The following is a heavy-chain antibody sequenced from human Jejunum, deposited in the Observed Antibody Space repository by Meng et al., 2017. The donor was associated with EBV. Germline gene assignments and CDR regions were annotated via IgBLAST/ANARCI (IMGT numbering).Heavy chain of an antibody. CDR2: ISSDGRSI. CDR3: ATGQGDSRYYFDS. J-gene: IGHJ4*02. CDR1: GFTLSTYW. V-gene: IGHV3-74*01. Sequence: EVQLVGSGGGLVQPGESLRLSWAASGFTLSTYWIHWVRQAPGKGLVGVSRISSDGRSITYADSVKGRFTISRDNAKNTLYLQMNSLRVEDTAVYYCATGQGDSRYYFDSWSQGTLVTVSS. D-gene: IGHD3-10*01.